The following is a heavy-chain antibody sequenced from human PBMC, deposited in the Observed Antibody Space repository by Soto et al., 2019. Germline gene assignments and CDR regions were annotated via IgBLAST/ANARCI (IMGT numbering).Heavy chain of an antibody. CDR3: ARDNWNSY. CDR2: IHNDGSTT. J-gene: IGHJ4*01. CDR1: GFKFSSYW. Sequence: GGSLILSCTAAGFKFSSYWMHWVRQAPGKGLMWVSRIHNDGSTTRYADSVKGRFTISRDNAKNTLYLQMSSLRVEDTAVYYCARDNWNSYWGQGTLVTVSS. D-gene: IGHD1-7*01. V-gene: IGHV3-74*01.